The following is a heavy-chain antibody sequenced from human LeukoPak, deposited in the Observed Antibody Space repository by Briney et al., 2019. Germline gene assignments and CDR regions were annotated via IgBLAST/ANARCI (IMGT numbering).Heavy chain of an antibody. CDR1: GYTFTGYN. V-gene: IGHV1-2*02. CDR2: INLNSGGT. CDR3: AREYYYGSGNYYNRIDY. D-gene: IGHD3-10*01. J-gene: IGHJ4*02. Sequence: ASVKVSRKASGYTFTGYNMHWVRQAPGQGLEWMGWINLNSGGTNYAQKFQGRVTMTRDTSISTAYMVLNRLRSDDTAVYYCAREYYYGSGNYYNRIDYWGQGTLVTVSS.